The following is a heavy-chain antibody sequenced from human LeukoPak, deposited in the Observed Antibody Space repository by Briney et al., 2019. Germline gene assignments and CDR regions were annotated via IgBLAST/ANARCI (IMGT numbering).Heavy chain of an antibody. CDR3: TKDHGSYGSGSLLFDY. CDR2: FDPEDGET. CDR1: GYTLTELS. V-gene: IGHV1-24*01. Sequence: GASVKVSCKVSGYTLTELSMHWVRQAPGKGLEWMGGFDPEDGETIYAQKFQGRVTMTEDTSTDTAYMELSSLRSEDTAAYYCTKDHGSYGSGSLLFDYWGQGTLVTVSS. D-gene: IGHD3-10*01. J-gene: IGHJ4*02.